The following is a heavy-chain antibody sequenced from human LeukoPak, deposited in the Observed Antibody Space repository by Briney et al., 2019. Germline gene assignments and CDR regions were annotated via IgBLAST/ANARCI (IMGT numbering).Heavy chain of an antibody. CDR3: ATGEYYYDSSGYYYY. D-gene: IGHD3-22*01. Sequence: ASVKVSCKVSGYTLTELSMHWVRQAPGKGLGWMGGFDPEDGETIYAQKFQGRVTMTEDTSTDTAYMELSSLRSEDTAVYYCATGEYYYDSSGYYYYWGQGTLVTVSS. CDR1: GYTLTELS. V-gene: IGHV1-24*01. J-gene: IGHJ4*02. CDR2: FDPEDGET.